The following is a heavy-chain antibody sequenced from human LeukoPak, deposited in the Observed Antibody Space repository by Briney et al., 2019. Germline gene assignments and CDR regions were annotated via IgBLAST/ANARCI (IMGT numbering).Heavy chain of an antibody. CDR2: INPNSGGT. CDR1: GYTFTGYY. J-gene: IGHJ4*02. CDR3: ARVAPSHITMIVVDIFDY. V-gene: IGHV1-2*02. D-gene: IGHD3-22*01. Sequence: ASVKVSCKASGYTFTGYYMHWVRQAPGQGLEWMGWINPNSGGTNYAQKFQGRVTMTRDTSISTAYMELSRLRSDDTAVYYCARVAPSHITMIVVDIFDYWGQGTLVTASS.